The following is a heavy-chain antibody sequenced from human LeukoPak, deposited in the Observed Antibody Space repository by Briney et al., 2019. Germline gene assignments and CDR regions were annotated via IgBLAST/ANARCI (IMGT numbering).Heavy chain of an antibody. V-gene: IGHV1-2*02. Sequence: GASVKVSCKASGYTFIGYYMHWVRQAPVQGLEWMGWINPNSGGTNYAQKFQGRVTMTRDTSISSAYMELSRLRSDDTAVYYCASGPYGFEQLDYWGQGTLVTVSS. CDR3: ASGPYGFEQLDY. D-gene: IGHD1/OR15-1a*01. CDR2: INPNSGGT. J-gene: IGHJ4*02. CDR1: GYTFIGYY.